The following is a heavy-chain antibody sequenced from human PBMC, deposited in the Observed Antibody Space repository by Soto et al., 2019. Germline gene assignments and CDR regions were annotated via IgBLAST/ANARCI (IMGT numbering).Heavy chain of an antibody. V-gene: IGHV3-7*01. D-gene: IGHD5-12*01. CDR2: IMKDGGEK. J-gene: IGHJ4*02. CDR1: GFTFSGYW. CDR3: ARFSYSGYDRSDY. Sequence: GGSLRLSCAASGFTFSGYWMGWVRQAPGKGLEWVASIMKDGGEKKYVDSVKGRFTISRDNAKNSLYLQMNSLRDEDTAVYYCARFSYSGYDRSDYWGQGTLVTVSS.